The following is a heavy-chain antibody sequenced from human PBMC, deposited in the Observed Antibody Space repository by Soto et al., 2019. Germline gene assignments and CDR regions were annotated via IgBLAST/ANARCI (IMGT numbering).Heavy chain of an antibody. CDR3: ASAGGLGAVAADY. J-gene: IGHJ4*02. V-gene: IGHV4-30-2*01. CDR2: IYHSGST. D-gene: IGHD6-19*01. Sequence: SETLSLTCAVSGGSISSGGYSWSWIRQPPGKGLEWIGYIYHSGSTYYNPSLKSRVTISVDRSKNQFSLKLRSVTAADTAVYYCASAGGLGAVAADYWGQGTLVTVSS. CDR1: GGSISSGGYS.